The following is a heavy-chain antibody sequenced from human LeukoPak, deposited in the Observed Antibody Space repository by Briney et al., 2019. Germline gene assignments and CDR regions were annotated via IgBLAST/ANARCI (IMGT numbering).Heavy chain of an antibody. Sequence: GGSPRLSCAASGFTVSTNYMSWVRQAPGKGLEWVSIIYSGGNRYYADSVKGRFTISRDNSKNTLYLQMNSLRAEDTAVYYCARSRLGATVYFDYWGQGTLVTVSS. CDR3: ARSRLGATVYFDY. CDR1: GFTVSTNY. V-gene: IGHV3-53*01. CDR2: IYSGGNR. J-gene: IGHJ4*02. D-gene: IGHD2-15*01.